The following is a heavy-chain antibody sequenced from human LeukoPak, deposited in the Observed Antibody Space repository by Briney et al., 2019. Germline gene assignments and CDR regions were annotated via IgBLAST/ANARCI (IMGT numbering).Heavy chain of an antibody. CDR1: GYTFTSYD. J-gene: IGHJ4*02. CDR3: ARGHDLYYYDSSGLDY. V-gene: IGHV1-8*01. CDR2: MNPNSGNT. D-gene: IGHD3-22*01. Sequence: ASVKVSCKASGYTFTSYDINWVRQATRQGLEWMGWMNPNSGNTGYAQKFQGRVTMTRNTSISTAYMELSSLRSEDTAVYYCARGHDLYYYDSSGLDYWGQGTLVTVSS.